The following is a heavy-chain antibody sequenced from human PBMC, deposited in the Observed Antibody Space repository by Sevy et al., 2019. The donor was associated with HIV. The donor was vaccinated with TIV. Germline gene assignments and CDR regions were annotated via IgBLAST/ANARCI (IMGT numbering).Heavy chain of an antibody. V-gene: IGHV3-7*01. J-gene: IGHJ6*02. CDR2: IKQGGNEK. D-gene: IGHD5-18*01. CDR3: ARGGPLVDAALIPWGLDV. CDR1: GFTFTNHW. Sequence: GGSLRLSCAASGFTFTNHWMNWVSQAPGKGLESVANIKQGGNEKYYLDSVRGRFTLSRDNAKNSVSLQMNSLRAEDTAIYYCARGGPLVDAALIPWGLDVWGQGTTVTVSS.